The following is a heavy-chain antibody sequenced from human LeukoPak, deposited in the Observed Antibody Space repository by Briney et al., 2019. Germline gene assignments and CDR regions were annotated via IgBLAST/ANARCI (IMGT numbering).Heavy chain of an antibody. CDR1: GGSISSYF. CDR3: ARGVRWAGPGDY. V-gene: IGHV4-59*01. D-gene: IGHD5-24*01. J-gene: IGHJ4*02. Sequence: SETLSLTCTVSGGSISSYFWTWIRQPPGKGLEWIGYMDYSGATNFNPSLKSRVNIALDMSKNQVSLRLSSVTAADTAVYYCARGVRWAGPGDYWGQGILVTVSS. CDR2: MDYSGAT.